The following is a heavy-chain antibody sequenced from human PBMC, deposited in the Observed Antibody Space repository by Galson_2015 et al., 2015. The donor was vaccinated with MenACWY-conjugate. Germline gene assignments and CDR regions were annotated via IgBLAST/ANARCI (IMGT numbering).Heavy chain of an antibody. V-gene: IGHV5-51*03. Sequence: QSGAEVKKPGESLKISCKTSGYSFTSYWIVWVRQLPGKGLELLGTMYPGDSDSRYSPPFQGQVTMSADQSINTAYLQWASLKSSDSAIYYCGRRSARSHFDHWGQGTLVTVSS. CDR2: MYPGDSDS. CDR1: GYSFTSYW. J-gene: IGHJ4*02. D-gene: IGHD6-6*01. CDR3: GRRSARSHFDH.